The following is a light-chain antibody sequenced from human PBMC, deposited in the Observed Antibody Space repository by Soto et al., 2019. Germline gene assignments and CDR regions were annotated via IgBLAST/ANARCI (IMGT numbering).Light chain of an antibody. CDR2: GAS. V-gene: IGKV3-20*01. CDR1: QSISDT. CDR3: QHYGSSPFT. Sequence: PGGRATLSCRASQSISDTLAWYQQKPGQAPRLLIFGASSRATGIPDRFSGSGSGTDFTLTISRLEPEDFAVYYCQHYGSSPFTFGPGTKVDIK. J-gene: IGKJ3*01.